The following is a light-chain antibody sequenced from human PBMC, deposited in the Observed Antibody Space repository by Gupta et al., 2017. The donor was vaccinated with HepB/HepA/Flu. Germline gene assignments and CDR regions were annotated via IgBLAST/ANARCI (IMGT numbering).Light chain of an antibody. Sequence: DIVMTQSPLSLPVTPGEPASISCRSSQRLLYRNGYHYLAWFLQRPGQSPQLLIYMTSNRGAGVPDRFSGSGSGTDFTLKISRGEAEDVGVYYCRQSLQAPLTFGGGTKVEIK. CDR3: RQSLQAPLT. J-gene: IGKJ4*01. V-gene: IGKV2-28*01. CDR1: QRLLYRNGYHY. CDR2: MTS.